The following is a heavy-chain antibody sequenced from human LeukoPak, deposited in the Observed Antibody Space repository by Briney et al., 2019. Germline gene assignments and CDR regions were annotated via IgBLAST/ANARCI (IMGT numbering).Heavy chain of an antibody. CDR2: TYYRSKWYN. Sequence: SQTLSLTCAISGDCVSSNSAAWNWIRQSPSRGLEWLGRTYYRSKWYNDYAVSVKSRITINPDTSKKQFSLQLNSVTPENTAVYYCARGRGGYGDYYYYYMDVWGKGTTVTVSS. CDR3: ARGRGGYGDYYYYYMDV. V-gene: IGHV6-1*01. CDR1: GDCVSSNSAA. D-gene: IGHD4-17*01. J-gene: IGHJ6*03.